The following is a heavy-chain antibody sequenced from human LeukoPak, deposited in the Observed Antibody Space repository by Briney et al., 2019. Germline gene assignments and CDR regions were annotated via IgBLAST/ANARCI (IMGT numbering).Heavy chain of an antibody. V-gene: IGHV4-4*02. Sequence: SGTLSLTCDVSGDSISSDHWWSWVRQPPGKGLEWIGEIHHSWSTNYNPSFETRVTISMDKSKNQLSLKVSSVTAADTAVYFCASNGYYCIDVWGKGTTVTVSS. D-gene: IGHD2-8*01. CDR3: ASNGYYCIDV. CDR2: IHHSWST. J-gene: IGHJ6*03. CDR1: GDSISSDHW.